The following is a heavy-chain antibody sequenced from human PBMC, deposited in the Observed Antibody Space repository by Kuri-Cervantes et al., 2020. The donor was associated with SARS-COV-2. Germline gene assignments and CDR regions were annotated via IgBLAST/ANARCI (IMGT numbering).Heavy chain of an antibody. J-gene: IGHJ6*02. CDR3: ARVWRGELYYYYGMDV. CDR1: GFTFSSYA. V-gene: IGHV3-30-3*01. Sequence: GESLKISCAASGFTFSSYAMHWVRQAPGKGLEWVAVISYDGSNKYYADSVKGRFTISRDNPKNTLYPQMNSLRAEDTAVYYCARVWRGELYYYYGMDVWGQGTTVTVSS. D-gene: IGHD3-3*01. CDR2: ISYDGSNK.